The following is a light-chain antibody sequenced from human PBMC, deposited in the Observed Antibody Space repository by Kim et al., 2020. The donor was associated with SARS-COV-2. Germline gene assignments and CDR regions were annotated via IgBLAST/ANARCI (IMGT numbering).Light chain of an antibody. CDR1: KLGDKY. Sequence: SYELTQPPSVSVSPGQTASITCSGCKLGDKYGSWYQQKPVQSPVVVIYQDTQRPSGIPERFSGSNSGNTATLTISGTQAMDEADYYCQAWDSSTHNYVFGAGTKVTVL. CDR2: QDT. CDR3: QAWDSSTHNYV. V-gene: IGLV3-1*01. J-gene: IGLJ1*01.